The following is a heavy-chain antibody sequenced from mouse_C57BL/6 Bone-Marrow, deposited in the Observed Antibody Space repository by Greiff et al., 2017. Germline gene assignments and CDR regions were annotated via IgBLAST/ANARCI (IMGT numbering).Heavy chain of an antibody. CDR3: ASGISPYYAMDY. D-gene: IGHD1-1*01. CDR1: GYSFTDYN. CDR2: LNPNYGTT. J-gene: IGHJ4*01. Sequence: EVQLKQSGPELVKPGASVKISCKASGYSFTDYNMNWVKQSNGKSLEWIGVLNPNYGTTSYNQKFKGKATLTVYQSSSTAYMQLHILTSEDSAVYYCASGISPYYAMDYWGQGTSVTVSS. V-gene: IGHV1-39*01.